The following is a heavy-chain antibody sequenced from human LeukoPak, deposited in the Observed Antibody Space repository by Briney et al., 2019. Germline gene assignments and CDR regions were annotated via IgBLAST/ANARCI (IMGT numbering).Heavy chain of an antibody. D-gene: IGHD3-10*01. V-gene: IGHV4-39*07. CDR2: IYYTGTT. J-gene: IGHJ4*02. CDR3: ARGGFYGHPFDF. CDR1: GGSIDNSIYY. Sequence: PSETLSLTCTVSGGSIDNSIYYWCWIRQPPEKGLEWIGSIYYTGTTNYNPSLESRVTISVDASNNQVSLTLNSVTAADTAVYFCARGGFYGHPFDFGGQGTLVTVSS.